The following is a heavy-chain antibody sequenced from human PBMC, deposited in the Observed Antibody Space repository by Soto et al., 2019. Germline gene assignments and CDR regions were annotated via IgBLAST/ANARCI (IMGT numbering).Heavy chain of an antibody. D-gene: IGHD4-17*01. CDR1: GGSISSTNW. CDR3: ARDSTVTTSDYYYGMDV. V-gene: IGHV4-4*02. J-gene: IGHJ6*02. CDR2: IYHSGST. Sequence: QVQLQESGPGLMKPSGTLSLTCTVSGGSISSTNWWSWVRQPPGKGLEWIGEIYHSGSTNYNPSLKSRVTISVDKSKNQFSLKLSSVTAADTAVYYCARDSTVTTSDYYYGMDVWGQGTTVTVSS.